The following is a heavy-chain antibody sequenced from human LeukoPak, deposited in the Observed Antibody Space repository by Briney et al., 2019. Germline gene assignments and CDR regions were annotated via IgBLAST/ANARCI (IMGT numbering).Heavy chain of an antibody. J-gene: IGHJ5*02. V-gene: IGHV1-69*13. Sequence: WASVKVSCKASGGTFSCNALSWVRQAPGQGLEWMGGIIPIFGTANYAQKFQGRVTITADESTSTAYMELSSLRSEDTAVYYCARTALLWFWELLTDWFDPWGQGTLVTVSS. CDR3: ARTALLWFWELLTDWFDP. CDR1: GGTFSCNA. CDR2: IIPIFGTA. D-gene: IGHD3-10*01.